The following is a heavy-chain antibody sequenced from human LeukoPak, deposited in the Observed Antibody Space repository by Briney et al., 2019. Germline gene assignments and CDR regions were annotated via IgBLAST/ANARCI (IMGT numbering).Heavy chain of an antibody. Sequence: SETLSLTCTVSGGSISSYYWSWIRQPPGKGLEWTGYIYYSGSTNYNPSLKSQVTISVDTSKNQFSLKLSSVTAADTAVYYCARDISRFGELSNWFDPWGQGTLVTVSS. D-gene: IGHD3-10*01. CDR1: GGSISSYY. CDR3: ARDISRFGELSNWFDP. V-gene: IGHV4-59*01. CDR2: IYYSGST. J-gene: IGHJ5*02.